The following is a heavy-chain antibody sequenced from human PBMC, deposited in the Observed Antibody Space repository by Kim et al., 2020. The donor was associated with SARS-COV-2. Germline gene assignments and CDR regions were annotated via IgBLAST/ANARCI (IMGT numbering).Heavy chain of an antibody. D-gene: IGHD3-9*01. CDR2: FSANDGDT. CDR1: GFIFSSYA. V-gene: IGHV3-23*01. Sequence: GGSLRLSCAASGFIFSSYAMSWVRQAPGKGLEWVSSFSANDGDTYYADSVKGRFTISRDNSKNTLYLQMNSLRAEDTTVYFCAKWGSAIFLLGLDSWGQG. J-gene: IGHJ4*02. CDR3: AKWGSAIFLLGLDS.